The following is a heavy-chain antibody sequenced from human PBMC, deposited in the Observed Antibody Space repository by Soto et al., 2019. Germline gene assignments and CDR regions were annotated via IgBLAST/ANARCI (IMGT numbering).Heavy chain of an antibody. Sequence: QVQLVESGGGVVQPGRSLRLSCAASGFTFSSYGMHWVRQAPGKGLEWVAVISYDGSNKYYADSVKGRFTISRDNSKNTLYLQMNSLRAEDTAVYYCARGSRSFDYWGQGTLVTVSS. J-gene: IGHJ4*02. V-gene: IGHV3-30*03. CDR3: ARGSRSFDY. CDR2: ISYDGSNK. CDR1: GFTFSSYG.